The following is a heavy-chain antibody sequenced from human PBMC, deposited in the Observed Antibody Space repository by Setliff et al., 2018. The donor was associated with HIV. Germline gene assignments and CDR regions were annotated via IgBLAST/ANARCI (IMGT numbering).Heavy chain of an antibody. D-gene: IGHD6-6*01. CDR3: VRAEYSSSSDWFAP. CDR2: IYYSGNT. V-gene: IGHV4-31*03. Sequence: SETLFLTCTVSGGSISSEGYYWSWIRQHPGKGLEWIGYIYYSGNTYYSPSLKSRLTISVDTSKNQFSLKLRSVTAADTAVYYCVRAEYSSSSDWFAPWGQGALVTVSS. J-gene: IGHJ5*02. CDR1: GGSISSEGYY.